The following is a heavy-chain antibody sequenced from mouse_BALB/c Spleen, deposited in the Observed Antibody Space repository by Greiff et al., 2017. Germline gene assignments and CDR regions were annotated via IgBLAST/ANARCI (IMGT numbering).Heavy chain of an antibody. CDR3: ARDPHYYGSRFAY. J-gene: IGHJ3*01. CDR2: ISYDGSN. Sequence: EVKVEESGPGLVKPSQSLSLTCSVTGYSITSGYYWNWIRQFPGNKLEWMGYISYDGSNNYNPSLKNRISITRDTSKNQFFLKLNSVTTEDTATYYCARDPHYYGSRFAYWGQGTLVTVSA. D-gene: IGHD1-1*01. CDR1: GYSITSGYY. V-gene: IGHV3-6*02.